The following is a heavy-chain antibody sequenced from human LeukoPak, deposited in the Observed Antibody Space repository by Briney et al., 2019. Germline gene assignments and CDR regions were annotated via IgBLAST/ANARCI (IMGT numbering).Heavy chain of an antibody. D-gene: IGHD2-2*01. J-gene: IGHJ4*02. CDR3: AKTPVGRCSSTSCPSGY. CDR2: VSTGGGTQ. Sequence: GGSLRLSCAASGFTFSSYGMHWVRQAPGKGLEWVAVVSTGGGTQFYADSVKGRFTISRDNSKNTLYLQMNSLRAEDTAVYYCAKTPVGRCSSTSCPSGYWGQGTLVTVSS. V-gene: IGHV3-30*18. CDR1: GFTFSSYG.